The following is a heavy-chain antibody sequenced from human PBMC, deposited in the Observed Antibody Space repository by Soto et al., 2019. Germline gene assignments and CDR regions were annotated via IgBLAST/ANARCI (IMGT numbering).Heavy chain of an antibody. J-gene: IGHJ6*02. CDR1: GFTFSSYG. Sequence: QVQLVESGGGVVQPGRSLRLSCAASGFTFSSYGMHWVRQAPGKGLEWVAVIWYDGSNKYYADSVKGRFTISRDNSKNRLYLQMNSLRAEDTAVYYCARDTPRHYDFWSGYSGYYYGMDVWGQGTTVTVSS. V-gene: IGHV3-33*01. D-gene: IGHD3-3*01. CDR2: IWYDGSNK. CDR3: ARDTPRHYDFWSGYSGYYYGMDV.